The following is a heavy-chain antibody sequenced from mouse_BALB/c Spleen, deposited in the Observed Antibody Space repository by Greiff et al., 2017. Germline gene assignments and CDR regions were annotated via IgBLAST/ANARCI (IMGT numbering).Heavy chain of an antibody. CDR2: ISYDGSN. CDR1: GYSITSGYY. Sequence: VQLQQSGPGLVKPSQSLSLTCSVTGYSITSGYYWNWIRQFPGNKLEWMGYISYDGSNNYNPSLKNRISITRDTSKNQFFLKLNSVTTEDTATYYCARGGRGLRPYWGQGTLVTVSA. CDR3: ARGGRGLRPY. D-gene: IGHD3-3*01. V-gene: IGHV3-6*02. J-gene: IGHJ3*01.